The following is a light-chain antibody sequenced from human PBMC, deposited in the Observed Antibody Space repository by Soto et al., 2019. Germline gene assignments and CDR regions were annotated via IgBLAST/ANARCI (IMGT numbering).Light chain of an antibody. Sequence: QSVLTQPPSVSGAPGQRVTISCTGSSSNIGAGYDVHWYQQLPGTAPKLLIYGNSNRPSGVPDRFSGSKSGTSASLAITGLQPEDEADYYCQSYDSSLSAPYVFGTGTQLTVL. CDR3: QSYDSSLSAPYV. J-gene: IGLJ1*01. CDR1: SSNIGAGYD. V-gene: IGLV1-40*01. CDR2: GNS.